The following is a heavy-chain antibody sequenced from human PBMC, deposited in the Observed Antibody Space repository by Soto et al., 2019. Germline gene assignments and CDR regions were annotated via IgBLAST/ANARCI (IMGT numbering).Heavy chain of an antibody. J-gene: IGHJ4*02. V-gene: IGHV2-5*02. CDR1: GFSLSTSGVG. CDR3: AHKGPEDWPLDY. D-gene: IGHD3-9*01. Sequence: QITLKESGPTLARPTQTLTLTCAFSGFSLSTSGVGVGWIRQPPGKALEWLAVSYWDDSKHYSPSLRSRLTITKDTSKNQVVLTMTNMDPMDTGTYYCAHKGPEDWPLDYWGQGTLVTVSS. CDR2: SYWDDSK.